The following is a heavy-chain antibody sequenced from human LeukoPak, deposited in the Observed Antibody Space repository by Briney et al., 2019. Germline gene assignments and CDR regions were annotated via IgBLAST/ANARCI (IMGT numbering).Heavy chain of an antibody. D-gene: IGHD2-15*01. Sequence: SQTLSLTCTVSGGSISNGVYYWSWIRQHPGKGLEWIGYIYYSGSTYYSPSLKSRLTMSVDTSKNQFSLKLSSVTAADTAVYYCARDLGGGSFYFWGQGTLVTVSS. V-gene: IGHV4-31*03. J-gene: IGHJ4*02. CDR3: ARDLGGGSFYF. CDR2: IYYSGST. CDR1: GGSISNGVYY.